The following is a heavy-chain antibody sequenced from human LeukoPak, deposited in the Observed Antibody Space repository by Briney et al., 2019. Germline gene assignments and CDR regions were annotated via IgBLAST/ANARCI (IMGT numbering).Heavy chain of an antibody. J-gene: IGHJ2*01. V-gene: IGHV5-51*01. CDR3: ARRVPAARYFDL. CDR1: GYSFTSYW. Sequence: GESLKISCKGSGYSFTSYWIGWVRQMPGKGLDWMGIIYPCDSDTRYSPSLQGQVTISAGKSTSTAYLQWSSLKASDTAMYYCARRVPAARYFDLWGRGTLVTVSS. CDR2: IYPCDSDT. D-gene: IGHD2-2*01.